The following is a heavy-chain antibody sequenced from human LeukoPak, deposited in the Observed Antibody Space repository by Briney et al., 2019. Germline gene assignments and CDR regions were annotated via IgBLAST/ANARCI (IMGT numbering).Heavy chain of an antibody. V-gene: IGHV2-70*20. CDR1: GFSLGTSGMC. CDR3: ARILSSSGWYYFDY. J-gene: IGHJ4*02. CDR2: IDWDDDK. D-gene: IGHD6-19*01. Sequence: ESGPTLVNPTQPLTLTCTFSGFSLGTSGMCVSWVRQPPGKALEWLALIDWDDDKYYSTSLKTRLTISKDTSKNQVVLTMTNMDPVDTATYYCARILSSSGWYYFDYWGQGTLVTVSS.